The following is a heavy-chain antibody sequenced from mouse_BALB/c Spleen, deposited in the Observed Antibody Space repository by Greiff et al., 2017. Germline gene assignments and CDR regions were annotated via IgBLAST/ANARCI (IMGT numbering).Heavy chain of an antibody. J-gene: IGHJ4*01. V-gene: IGHV3-2*02. CDR1: GYSITSDYA. D-gene: IGHD2-14*01. CDR2: ISYSGST. Sequence: EVQLVESGPGLVKPSQSLSLTCTVTGYSITSDYAWNWIRQFPGNKLEWMGYISYSGSTSYNPSLKSRISITRDTSKNQFFLQLNSVTTEDTATYYCANRYNYYAMDYWGQGTSVTVSS. CDR3: ANRYNYYAMDY.